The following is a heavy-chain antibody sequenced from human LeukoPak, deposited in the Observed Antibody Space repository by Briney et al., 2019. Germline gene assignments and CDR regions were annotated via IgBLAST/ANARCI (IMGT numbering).Heavy chain of an antibody. CDR3: ATAPRVTMIEH. CDR1: GGSISSYY. Sequence: SETLSLTCTVSGGSISSYYWSWIRQPPGKGLEWIGYIYYSGSTNYNPSLKSRVTISVDTSKNQFSLKLSSVTAADTAVYYCATAPRVTMIEHWGQGTLVTVSS. V-gene: IGHV4-59*01. D-gene: IGHD3-22*01. CDR2: IYYSGST. J-gene: IGHJ4*02.